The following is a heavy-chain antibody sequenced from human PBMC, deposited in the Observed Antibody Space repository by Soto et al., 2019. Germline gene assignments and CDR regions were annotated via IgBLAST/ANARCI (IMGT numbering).Heavy chain of an antibody. CDR2: ISSSSSYI. CDR1: GFTFSSYS. J-gene: IGHJ4*02. D-gene: IGHD5-18*01. Sequence: EVQLVESGGGLVKPGGSLRLSCAASGFTFSSYSMNWVRQAPGKGLEWVSSISSSSSYIYYADSVKGRFPISRDNAKNPLYLHMNSLRAEDTAVYYCARDQAGYSYGYGLGYWGQGTLVTVSS. V-gene: IGHV3-21*01. CDR3: ARDQAGYSYGYGLGY.